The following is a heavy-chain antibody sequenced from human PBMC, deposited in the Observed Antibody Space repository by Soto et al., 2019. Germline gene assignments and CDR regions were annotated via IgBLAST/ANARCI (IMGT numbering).Heavy chain of an antibody. D-gene: IGHD1-20*01. CDR1: GFSFSTYW. V-gene: IGHV3-7*01. CDR3: ARLAYRDSIIDD. CDR2: IKHDGSVQ. J-gene: IGHJ4*02. Sequence: HPGGSLRLSCGVSGFSFSTYWMTWVRQPPGKGLEWVANIKHDGSVQHYVDSVKGRFTISRDNSRNSLFLQMSSLTAEDTALYFCARLAYRDSIIDDWGQGTPVTVSS.